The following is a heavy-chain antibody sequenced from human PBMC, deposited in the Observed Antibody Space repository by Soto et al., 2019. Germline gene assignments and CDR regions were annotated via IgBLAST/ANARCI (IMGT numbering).Heavy chain of an antibody. J-gene: IGHJ5*02. CDR3: TRDARWFDP. Sequence: VQLVESGGGLVQPGGSLRLSCAASGFTFSSDRINWIRQAPGKGLMWVSHIDGDGGSTNYANSVKGRFTISRDNAKNTVYLQMNSLRAEDTDVYYCTRDARWFDPWGQGTLVTVSS. CDR2: IDGDGGST. CDR1: GFTFSSDR. V-gene: IGHV3-74*01.